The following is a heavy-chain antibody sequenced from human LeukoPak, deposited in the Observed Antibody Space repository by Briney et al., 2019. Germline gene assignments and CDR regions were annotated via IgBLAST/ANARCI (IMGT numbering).Heavy chain of an antibody. CDR2: ISGYNGNT. D-gene: IGHD4-17*01. CDR1: GYTFTSYG. Sequence: ASVKVSCKASGYTFTSYGISWVRQAPGQGLEWMGWISGYNGNTNYAENLKGRVTMTRDTSTTTAYMELRNLRSDDTAVYYCVRVLDYGFYEGWFAPWGQGTLVTVSS. J-gene: IGHJ5*02. V-gene: IGHV1-18*01. CDR3: VRVLDYGFYEGWFAP.